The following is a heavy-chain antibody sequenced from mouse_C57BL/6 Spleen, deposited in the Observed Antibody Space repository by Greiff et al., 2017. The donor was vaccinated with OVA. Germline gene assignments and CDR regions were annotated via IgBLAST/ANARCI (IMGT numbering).Heavy chain of an antibody. D-gene: IGHD2-5*01. CDR2: IDPSDSET. V-gene: IGHV1-52*01. CDR3: AREGSYYSNSWYFDY. J-gene: IGHJ2*01. Sequence: VQLQQPGAELVRPGSSVKLSCKASGYTFTSYWMHWVKQRPIQGLEWIGNIDPSDSETHYNQKFKDKATLTVDKSSSTAYMQLSSLTSEDSAVYYCAREGSYYSNSWYFDYWGQGTTLTVSS. CDR1: GYTFTSYW.